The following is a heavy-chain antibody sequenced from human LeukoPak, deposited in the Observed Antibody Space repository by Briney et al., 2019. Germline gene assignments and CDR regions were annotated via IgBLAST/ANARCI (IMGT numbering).Heavy chain of an antibody. V-gene: IGHV3-30-3*02. CDR3: AKMNVLTGYYTPNFDF. CDR1: GFTFSSYA. CDR2: ISYDGSNK. Sequence: GGSLRLSCAASGFTFSSYAMDWVRQAPGKGLEWVAVISYDGSNKFYADSVKGRFTISRDNSKNTLYLQMSSLSAEDTAVYYCAKMNVLTGYYTPNFDFWGQGTLVTVSS. J-gene: IGHJ4*02. D-gene: IGHD3-9*01.